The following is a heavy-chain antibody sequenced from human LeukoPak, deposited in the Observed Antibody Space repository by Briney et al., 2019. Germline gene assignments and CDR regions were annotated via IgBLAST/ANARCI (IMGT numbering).Heavy chain of an antibody. J-gene: IGHJ4*02. CDR2: ISAYNGNT. V-gene: IGHV1-18*01. D-gene: IGHD4-17*01. CDR1: GYTFINYG. Sequence: ASVKVSCKASGYTFINYGISWVRQAPGQGLEWMGWISAYNGNTNYAQKVQGRVTMTTDTSTSTAYMELRSLRSDDTAVYYCARATVTTSEDYWGQGTLVTVSS. CDR3: ARATVTTSEDY.